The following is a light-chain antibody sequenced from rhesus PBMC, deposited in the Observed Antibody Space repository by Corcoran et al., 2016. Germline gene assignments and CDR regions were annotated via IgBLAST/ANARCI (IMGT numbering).Light chain of an antibody. CDR2: KAS. CDR1: QGISSW. V-gene: IGKV1-22*01. Sequence: DIQMTQSPSSLSASVGDTVTITCRASQGISSWLAWYQQQPGKAPKLLIYKASSLQSGVPSRFSGSGSWTDFTLTISRLQSEDFATYYCQQYSSRPWTFGQGTKVEIK. J-gene: IGKJ1*01. CDR3: QQYSSRPWT.